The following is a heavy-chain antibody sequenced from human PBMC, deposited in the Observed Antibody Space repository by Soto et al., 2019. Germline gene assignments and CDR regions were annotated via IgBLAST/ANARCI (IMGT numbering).Heavy chain of an antibody. CDR1: GFTFSSYA. Sequence: GESLKISCAASGFTFSSYAMSWVCQAPGKGLEWVSAISGSGGSTYYADSVKGRFTISRDNSKNTLYLQMNSLRAEDTAVYYCAKGSTVSPLVPFDYWGQGTLVTVSS. D-gene: IGHD4-4*01. J-gene: IGHJ4*02. CDR2: ISGSGGST. CDR3: AKGSTVSPLVPFDY. V-gene: IGHV3-23*01.